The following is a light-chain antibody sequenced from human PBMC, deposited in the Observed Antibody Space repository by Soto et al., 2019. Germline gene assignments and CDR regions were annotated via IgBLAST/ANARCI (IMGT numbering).Light chain of an antibody. Sequence: QSALTQPASVSGSPGQSITISCTGTSSDVGGYNYVSWYQQHPGTAPKLMIYEVSNRPSGVSNRFSGSKSGNTASLTISGLQAEDEADYYCSSYTSSSTLENVFGTGTKVTVL. CDR3: SSYTSSSTLENV. CDR2: EVS. J-gene: IGLJ1*01. V-gene: IGLV2-14*01. CDR1: SSDVGGYNY.